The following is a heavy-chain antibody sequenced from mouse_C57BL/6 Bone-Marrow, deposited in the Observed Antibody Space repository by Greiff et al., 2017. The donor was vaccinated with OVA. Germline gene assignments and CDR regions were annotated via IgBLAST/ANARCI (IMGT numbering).Heavy chain of an antibody. CDR3: ARYKGRVAVDYFDY. CDR1: GFTFTNYY. V-gene: IGHV7-3*01. Sequence: EVKLQESGGGLVQPGDSLSLSCAASGFTFTNYYMSWVRQPPGKALEWLAFIRNKPNGSTPEYSASVKGRFTISRDNSQSILYLQMNALRAEDSATYYCARYKGRVAVDYFDYWGQGTALTVSS. CDR2: IRNKPNGSTP. J-gene: IGHJ2*01. D-gene: IGHD1-1*01.